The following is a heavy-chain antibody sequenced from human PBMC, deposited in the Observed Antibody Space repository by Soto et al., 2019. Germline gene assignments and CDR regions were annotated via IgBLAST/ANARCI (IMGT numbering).Heavy chain of an antibody. J-gene: IGHJ4*02. Sequence: GGSLRLSCAASGFTFSSYAMSWVRQAPGKGLEWVSAISGSGGSTYYADSVKGRFTISRDNSKNTLYLQMNSLRAEDTAVYYCAKTGGASIAAAALAYYFDYWGQGTLVTVSS. CDR3: AKTGGASIAAAALAYYFDY. CDR2: ISGSGGST. CDR1: GFTFSSYA. D-gene: IGHD6-13*01. V-gene: IGHV3-23*01.